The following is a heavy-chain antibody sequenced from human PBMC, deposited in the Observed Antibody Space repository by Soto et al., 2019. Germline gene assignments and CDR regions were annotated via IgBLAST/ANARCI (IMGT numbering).Heavy chain of an antibody. CDR3: ARATIVLVPAAMVSHWFDP. D-gene: IGHD2-2*01. V-gene: IGHV4-30-4*01. Sequence: QVQLQESGPGLVKPSQTLSLTCTVSGGSISSGDYYWSWIRQPPGKGLEWIGYIYYSGSTYYYPSLKSRVTISVDTSKNQFSLKLSSVTAADTAVYYCARATIVLVPAAMVSHWFDPWGQGTLVTVSS. J-gene: IGHJ5*02. CDR2: IYYSGST. CDR1: GGSISSGDYY.